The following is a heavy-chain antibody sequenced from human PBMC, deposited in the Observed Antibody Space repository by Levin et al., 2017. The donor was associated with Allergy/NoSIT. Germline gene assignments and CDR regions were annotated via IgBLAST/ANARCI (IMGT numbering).Heavy chain of an antibody. Sequence: GESLKISCAASGFTFSSYPMHWFRQAPGKGLEWVAVISYDGSTTYYADSVKGRFTISRDDSRNTLYIQMNSLRPEDTALYYCARADSSAYPDYWGQGTLVTVSS. CDR3: ARADSSAYPDY. D-gene: IGHD3-22*01. CDR1: GFTFSSYP. CDR2: ISYDGSTT. J-gene: IGHJ4*02. V-gene: IGHV3-30*04.